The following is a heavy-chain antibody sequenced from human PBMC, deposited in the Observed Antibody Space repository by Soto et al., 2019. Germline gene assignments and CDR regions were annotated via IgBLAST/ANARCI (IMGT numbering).Heavy chain of an antibody. CDR3: AHTNYDILTGYYPRIYFHH. D-gene: IGHD3-9*01. J-gene: IGHJ1*01. CDR2: IYWDDEK. Sequence: GSGPTLVNPTQTLTLTCTFSGFSLSTSGVGVGWIRQPPGKALECLALIYWDDEKRYSPSLKSRLTITKDTSKNQVVLTMTNMDPVDTATYYCAHTNYDILTGYYPRIYFHHWGQGTLVTVSS. V-gene: IGHV2-5*02. CDR1: GFSLSTSGVG.